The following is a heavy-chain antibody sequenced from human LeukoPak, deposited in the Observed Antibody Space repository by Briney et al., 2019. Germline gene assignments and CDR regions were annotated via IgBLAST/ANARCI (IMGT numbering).Heavy chain of an antibody. D-gene: IGHD1-14*01. CDR3: ADITADY. CDR2: INGDGTTT. Sequence: GGSLRLSCAASGFTFSNYWMHWVRQTPGKGLVWVSHINGDGTTTHYADSVKGRFTISRDNAKNTLYLQMNSLRAEDTAVYYCADITADYWGQGTLVTVSS. J-gene: IGHJ4*02. CDR1: GFTFSNYW. V-gene: IGHV3-74*01.